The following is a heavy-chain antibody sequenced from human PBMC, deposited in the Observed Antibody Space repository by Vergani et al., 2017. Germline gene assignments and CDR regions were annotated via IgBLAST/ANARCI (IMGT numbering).Heavy chain of an antibody. D-gene: IGHD6-19*01. CDR3: ARHSTVEWLVKLGWIDP. J-gene: IGHJ5*02. V-gene: IGHV4-39*01. CDR1: GASIRSSNDY. Sequence: QLQLQESGPGLVKPSATLSLTCSVSGASIRSSNDYWGWIRQPPGKGLEWIASIYYSGSTYYNPSLKSRVTISVDTSKNQFSLKLGSVTAADTAVYFCARHSTVEWLVKLGWIDPWGQGILVTVSS. CDR2: IYYSGST.